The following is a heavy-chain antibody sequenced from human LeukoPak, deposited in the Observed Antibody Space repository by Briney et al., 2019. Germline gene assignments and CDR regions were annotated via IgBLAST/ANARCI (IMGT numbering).Heavy chain of an antibody. CDR3: ARGFEPLTGYYYYYYMGV. CDR1: GGTFSSYA. Sequence: SVKVSCKASGGTFSSYAISWVRQAPGQGLEWMGGIIPIFGTANYAQKFQGRVTITADESTSTAYMELSSLRSEDTAVYYCARGFEPLTGYYYYYYMGVWGKGTTVTVSS. D-gene: IGHD7-27*01. V-gene: IGHV1-69*13. CDR2: IIPIFGTA. J-gene: IGHJ6*03.